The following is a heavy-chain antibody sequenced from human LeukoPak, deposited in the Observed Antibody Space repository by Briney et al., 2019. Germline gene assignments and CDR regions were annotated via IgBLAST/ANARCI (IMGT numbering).Heavy chain of an antibody. CDR3: ARDQSGDYYYMDV. V-gene: IGHV1-2*02. J-gene: IGHJ6*03. Sequence: ASVKVSCKASGYIFTGYYMHWVRQAPGQGLEWMGWINPNSGGTNYAQKFQGRVTMTRDTSISTAYMELSRLRSDDTAVYYCARDQSGDYYYMDVWGKGTTVTVSS. CDR1: GYIFTGYY. CDR2: INPNSGGT.